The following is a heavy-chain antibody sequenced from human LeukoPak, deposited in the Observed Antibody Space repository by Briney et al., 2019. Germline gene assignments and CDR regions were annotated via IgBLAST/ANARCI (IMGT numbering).Heavy chain of an antibody. Sequence: GGSLRLSCAASGFTFSNYAMHWVRQAPGKGLEWVAVISYDGSNKYYADSVKGRFTISRDNSKNTLYLQMNRLRAEDTAVYYCAKDQTGSNWFDPWGQGTLVTVSS. J-gene: IGHJ5*02. CDR1: GFTFSNYA. V-gene: IGHV3-30*04. CDR3: AKDQTGSNWFDP. CDR2: ISYDGSNK.